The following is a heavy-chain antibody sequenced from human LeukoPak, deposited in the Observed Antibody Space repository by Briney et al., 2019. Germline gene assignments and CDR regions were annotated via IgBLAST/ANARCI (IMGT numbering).Heavy chain of an antibody. CDR1: GFTFSDYY. CDR3: AGDQGFGEFTYYYGMDV. V-gene: IGHV3-11*01. J-gene: IGHJ6*02. Sequence: GGSLRLSCAASGFTFSDYYMSWIRQAPGKGLEWVSYISSSGSTIYYADSVKGRFTISRDNAKNSLYLQMNSLRAEDTAVYYCAGDQGFGEFTYYYGMDVWGQGTTVTVSS. CDR2: ISSSGSTI. D-gene: IGHD3-10*01.